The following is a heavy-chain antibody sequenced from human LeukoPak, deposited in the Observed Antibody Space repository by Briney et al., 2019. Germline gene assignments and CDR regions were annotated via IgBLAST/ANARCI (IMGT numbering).Heavy chain of an antibody. V-gene: IGHV3-11*01. CDR2: ISSSGSTI. CDR3: ARDENPTTDYYYGMDV. D-gene: IGHD4-17*01. Sequence: EGSLRLSCAASGFTFSDYYMSWIRQAPGKGLEWVSYISSSGSTIYYADSVKGRFTISRDNAKNSLYLQMNSLRAEDTAVYYCARDENPTTDYYYGMDVWGQGTTVTVSS. CDR1: GFTFSDYY. J-gene: IGHJ6*02.